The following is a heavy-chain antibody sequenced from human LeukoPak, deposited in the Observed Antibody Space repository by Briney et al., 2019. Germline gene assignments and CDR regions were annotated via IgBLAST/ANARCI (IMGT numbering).Heavy chain of an antibody. D-gene: IGHD3-10*01. CDR3: ARGPYRAWFGGTGYYYYYYMDV. V-gene: IGHV4-61*02. CDR2: IYTSGST. J-gene: IGHJ6*03. CDR1: GGSISSSSYY. Sequence: PSETLSLTCAVSGGSISSSSYYWSWIRQPAGKGLEWIGRIYTSGSTNYNPSLKSRVTMSVDTSKNQFSLKLSSVTAADTAVYYCARGPYRAWFGGTGYYYYYYMDVWGKGTTVTISS.